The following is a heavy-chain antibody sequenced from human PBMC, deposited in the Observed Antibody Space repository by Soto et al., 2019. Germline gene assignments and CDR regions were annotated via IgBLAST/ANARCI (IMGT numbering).Heavy chain of an antibody. CDR1: GGSISSRGYY. D-gene: IGHD5-12*01. J-gene: IGHJ4*02. Sequence: PSETLSLTCTVSGGSISSRGYYWGWIRQPPGKGLEWIESMFYSGTTYYNPSLKSRITIAVDTSKNQFSLRLSSVTAADTAVYYCARKEDGYNRLFDYWGQGIRVTVSS. V-gene: IGHV4-39*01. CDR2: MFYSGTT. CDR3: ARKEDGYNRLFDY.